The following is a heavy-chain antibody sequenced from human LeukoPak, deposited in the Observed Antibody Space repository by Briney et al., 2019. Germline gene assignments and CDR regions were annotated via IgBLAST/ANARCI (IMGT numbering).Heavy chain of an antibody. J-gene: IGHJ4*02. D-gene: IGHD1-26*01. V-gene: IGHV3-21*04. CDR1: GFTFSRYS. Sequence: PGGSLRLSCAASGFTFSRYSMNWVRQAPGKGLEWVSSITSSSIYKYYADSVKGRFTISRDNAKKSLYLQMNSLRAEDTAVYYCAKIAETSGIYGQGYDYWGQGTLVTVSS. CDR2: ITSSSIYK. CDR3: AKIAETSGIYGQGYDY.